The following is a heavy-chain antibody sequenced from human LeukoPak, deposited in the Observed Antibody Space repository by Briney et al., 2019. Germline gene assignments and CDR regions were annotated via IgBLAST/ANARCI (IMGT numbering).Heavy chain of an antibody. Sequence: SVKVSCKASGCTFSSYSISWVRQAPGKGLEWMGWIIPIFGTANYAQKFQGRFTITTDNATSTVYLELNSLRAEDTAVYYCAGQSIAVAVLFDYWGQGTLVTVSS. CDR3: AGQSIAVAVLFDY. J-gene: IGHJ4*02. V-gene: IGHV1-69*05. D-gene: IGHD6-19*01. CDR2: IIPIFGTA. CDR1: GCTFSSYS.